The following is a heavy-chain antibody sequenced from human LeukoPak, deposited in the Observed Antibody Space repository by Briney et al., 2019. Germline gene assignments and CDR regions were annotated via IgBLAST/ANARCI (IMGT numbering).Heavy chain of an antibody. Sequence: SETLSLTCAVYGGSFSGYYWGWIRQPPGKGLEWIGSIYHSGSTYYNPSLKSRVTISVDTSKNQFSLKLSSVTAADTAVYYCARVVDPTRLPYYDILTGYYPYYYYYYMDVWGKGTTVTVSS. CDR3: ARVVDPTRLPYYDILTGYYPYYYYYYMDV. J-gene: IGHJ6*03. V-gene: IGHV4-38-2*01. CDR2: IYHSGST. D-gene: IGHD3-9*01. CDR1: GGSFSGYY.